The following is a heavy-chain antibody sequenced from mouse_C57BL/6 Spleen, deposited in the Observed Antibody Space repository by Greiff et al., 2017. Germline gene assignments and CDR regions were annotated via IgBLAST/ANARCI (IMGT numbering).Heavy chain of an antibody. J-gene: IGHJ4*01. CDR2: ISNLDCNI. CDR1: GFTFSSYG. CDR3: ARRGGTDAMDY. Sequence: EVLVVESGGGLVQPGGSLKLSCAASGFTFSSYGMAWVRQAPGKGLEWVAFISNLDCNIYYADNVTGRYTLSRENAKNTLYLEMSSLRSEDSAMYYCARRGGTDAMDYWGQGTSVTVSS. V-gene: IGHV5-15*01. D-gene: IGHD4-1*01.